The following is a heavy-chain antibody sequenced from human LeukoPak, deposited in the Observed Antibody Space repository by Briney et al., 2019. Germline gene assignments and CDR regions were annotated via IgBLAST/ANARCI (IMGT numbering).Heavy chain of an antibody. CDR3: VRDQTSGSYYYY. CDR1: GGSISSYY. J-gene: IGHJ4*02. D-gene: IGHD1-26*01. Sequence: SETLSLTCTVSGGSISSYYWSWIRQPAGKGLEWIGRIYTSGSTNYNPSLKSRVTMSVDTSKNQFSLKLSSVTAADTAVYYCVRDQTSGSYYYYWGPGTLVTVSS. V-gene: IGHV4-4*07. CDR2: IYTSGST.